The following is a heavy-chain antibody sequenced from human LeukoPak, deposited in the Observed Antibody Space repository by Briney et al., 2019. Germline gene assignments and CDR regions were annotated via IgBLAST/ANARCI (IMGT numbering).Heavy chain of an antibody. CDR1: GFTFDDYT. V-gene: IGHV3-43*01. CDR2: ISWDGGST. J-gene: IGHJ4*02. CDR3: AKGSGVTTRNYFDY. D-gene: IGHD4-17*01. Sequence: QTGGSLRLSCAASGFTFDDYTMHWVRQAPGKGLGWVSLISWDGGSTYYADSVKGRFTISRDNSKNSLYLQMNSLRTEDTALYYCAKGSGVTTRNYFDYWGQGTLVTVSS.